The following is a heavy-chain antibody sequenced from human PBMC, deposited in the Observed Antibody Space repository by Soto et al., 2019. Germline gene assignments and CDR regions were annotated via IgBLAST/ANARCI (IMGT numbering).Heavy chain of an antibody. CDR1: GDSISSYF. V-gene: IGHV4-4*07. Sequence: SETLSLPCTVSGDSISSYFWSWIRQPAGKGLEWIGRVHTSGSTTYNPSLKSRVTMSVDTSKSQFSLKLTSVTAADTAVYYCAREKAVASTGWRDPWCQGTRVTVSS. D-gene: IGHD6-19*01. CDR3: AREKAVASTGWRDP. J-gene: IGHJ5*02. CDR2: VHTSGST.